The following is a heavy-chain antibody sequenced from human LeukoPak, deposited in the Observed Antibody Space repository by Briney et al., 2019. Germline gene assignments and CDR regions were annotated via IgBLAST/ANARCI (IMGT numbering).Heavy chain of an antibody. Sequence: SENLSLTCAVSGGSISGGKWWSWVRQPPGKGLEWIGEISHSGNPNYNPSLKSRLTISVDKAKNQFSLNLNSVTAADTAVYYCARDAAAGYSLAYWGQGTLVTVSS. CDR2: ISHSGNP. V-gene: IGHV4-4*02. J-gene: IGHJ4*02. D-gene: IGHD6-13*01. CDR1: GGSISGGKW. CDR3: ARDAAAGYSLAY.